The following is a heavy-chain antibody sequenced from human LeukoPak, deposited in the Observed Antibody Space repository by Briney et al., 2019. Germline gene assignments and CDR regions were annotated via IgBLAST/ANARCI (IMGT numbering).Heavy chain of an antibody. J-gene: IGHJ4*02. CDR2: IYTSGST. V-gene: IGHV4-4*07. CDR1: GGSISSYY. D-gene: IGHD1-26*01. Sequence: SETLSLTCTVSGGSISSYYGSWIRQPAGKGLEWIGRIYTSGSTNYNPSLKSRVTMSVDTSKNQFSLKLSSVTAADTAVYYCARELGYSGSYYLDYWGQGTLVTVSS. CDR3: ARELGYSGSYYLDY.